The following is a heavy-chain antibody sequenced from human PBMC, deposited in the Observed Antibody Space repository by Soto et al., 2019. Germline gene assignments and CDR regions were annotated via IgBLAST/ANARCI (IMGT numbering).Heavy chain of an antibody. CDR3: AGGVDTAMGRAPGDAFDI. V-gene: IGHV3-23*01. D-gene: IGHD5-18*01. CDR1: GFTFSSYA. Sequence: GGSLRLSCAASGFTFSSYAMSWVRQAPGKGLEWVSAISGSGGSTYYADSVKGRFTISRDNSKNTLYLQMNSLRAEDTAVYYCAGGVDTAMGRAPGDAFDIWGQGTMVTVSS. CDR2: ISGSGGST. J-gene: IGHJ3*02.